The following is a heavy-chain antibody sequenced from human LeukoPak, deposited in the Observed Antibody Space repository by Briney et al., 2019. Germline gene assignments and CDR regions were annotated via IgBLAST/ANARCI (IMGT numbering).Heavy chain of an antibody. CDR2: IIPIFGTA. CDR3: ASRLLVVGAATDYGMDV. V-gene: IGHV1-69*13. J-gene: IGHJ6*02. D-gene: IGHD1-26*01. Sequence: SVKVSRKASGGTFSSYAISWVRQAPGQGLEWMGGIIPIFGTANYAQKFQGRVTITADESTSTAYMELSSLRSEDTAVYYCASRLLVVGAATDYGMDVWGQGTTVTVSS. CDR1: GGTFSSYA.